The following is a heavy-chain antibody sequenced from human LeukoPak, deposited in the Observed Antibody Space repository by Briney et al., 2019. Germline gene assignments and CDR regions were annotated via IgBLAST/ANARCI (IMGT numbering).Heavy chain of an antibody. CDR1: GFTFTSSA. Sequence: ASVKVSCKASGFTFTSSAMQWVRQARGQRLEWIGWIVVGSGNTNYAQKFQERVTITRDMSTSTAYMELSSLRSEDTAVYYCAAVGRTTYYYDSSGYYGDAFDIWGQGTMVTVSS. J-gene: IGHJ3*02. CDR2: IVVGSGNT. V-gene: IGHV1-58*02. D-gene: IGHD3-22*01. CDR3: AAVGRTTYYYDSSGYYGDAFDI.